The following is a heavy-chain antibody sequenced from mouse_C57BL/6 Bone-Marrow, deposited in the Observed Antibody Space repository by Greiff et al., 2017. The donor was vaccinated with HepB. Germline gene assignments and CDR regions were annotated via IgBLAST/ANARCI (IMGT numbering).Heavy chain of an antibody. V-gene: IGHV1-55*01. CDR2: IYPGSGST. CDR1: GYTFTSYW. CDR3: AHPGVFMTTVGWYFDV. D-gene: IGHD1-1*01. J-gene: IGHJ1*03. Sequence: QVQLQQPGAELVKPGASVKMSCKASGYTFTSYWITWVKQRPGQGLEWIGNIYPGSGSTNYNEKFKSKATLTVDTSSSTAYMQLSSLTSEDSAVYYCAHPGVFMTTVGWYFDVWGTGTTVTVSS.